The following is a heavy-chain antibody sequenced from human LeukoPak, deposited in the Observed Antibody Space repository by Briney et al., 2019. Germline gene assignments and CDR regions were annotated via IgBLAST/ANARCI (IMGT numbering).Heavy chain of an antibody. CDR3: ARSDGYGLVGI. Sequence: PSETLSLTCAVSGGSISSSNWWSWVRQPPGKGLEWIGEIYDTGSTNYNPSLKSRVTMSVDKSKNQFSLTLGSVTAADTAVYYCARSDGYGLVGIWGQGTMVTVSS. J-gene: IGHJ3*02. V-gene: IGHV4-4*02. CDR2: IYDTGST. CDR1: GGSISSSNW. D-gene: IGHD5-18*01.